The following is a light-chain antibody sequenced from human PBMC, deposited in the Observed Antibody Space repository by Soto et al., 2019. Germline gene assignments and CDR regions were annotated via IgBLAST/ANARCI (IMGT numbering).Light chain of an antibody. CDR3: SSYTSSRTLV. J-gene: IGLJ1*01. CDR1: SSDVGGYNY. CDR2: EVS. V-gene: IGLV2-14*01. Sequence: QSVLTQPPSASGSPGQSVAISCTGTSSDVGGYNYVSWYQQHPGKAPKLMIYEVSNRPSGVSDRFSGSKSGNTASLTISGLQAEDEADYHCSSYTSSRTLVFGTGTKVTVL.